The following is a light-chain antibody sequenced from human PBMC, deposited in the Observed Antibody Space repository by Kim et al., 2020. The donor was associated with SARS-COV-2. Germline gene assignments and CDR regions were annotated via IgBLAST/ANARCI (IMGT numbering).Light chain of an antibody. CDR2: GKN. CDR3: NSRDSSGNHVV. J-gene: IGLJ2*01. CDR1: SLRSYY. Sequence: ALGQTVRITCQGDSLRSYYESWYQQKQGQAPVLVIYGKNNRPSGIPDRFSGSSSGNTASLTITGAQAEDEADYYCNSRDSSGNHVVFGGGTQLTVL. V-gene: IGLV3-19*01.